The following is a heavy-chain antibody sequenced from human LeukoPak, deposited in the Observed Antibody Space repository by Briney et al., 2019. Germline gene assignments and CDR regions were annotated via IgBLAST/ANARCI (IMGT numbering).Heavy chain of an antibody. D-gene: IGHD2-2*01. V-gene: IGHV1-69*13. CDR1: RGTFSSYA. CDR3: ARDRRGRYCSSISCYLGCFDP. Sequence: ASVKVSCKASRGTFSSYAISWVRQAPGQGLEWMGGIIPIFGTANYAQKFQGRVKITADESTSTAYMELSGLRSDDTAVYYCARDRRGRYCSSISCYLGCFDPWGQGTLVTVSS. CDR2: IIPIFGTA. J-gene: IGHJ5*02.